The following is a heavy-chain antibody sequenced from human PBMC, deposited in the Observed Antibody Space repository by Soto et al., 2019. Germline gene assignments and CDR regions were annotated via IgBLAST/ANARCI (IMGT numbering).Heavy chain of an antibody. J-gene: IGHJ4*02. D-gene: IGHD3-3*01. Sequence: KPGGSLRLSCAASGFTFSDYYMSWIRQAPGKGLEWVSYISSSSSYTNYADSVKGRFTISRDNAKNSLYLQMNSLRAEDTAVYYCARRSRFLEWLPDYWGQGTLVTVSS. V-gene: IGHV3-11*06. CDR1: GFTFSDYY. CDR2: ISSSSSYT. CDR3: ARRSRFLEWLPDY.